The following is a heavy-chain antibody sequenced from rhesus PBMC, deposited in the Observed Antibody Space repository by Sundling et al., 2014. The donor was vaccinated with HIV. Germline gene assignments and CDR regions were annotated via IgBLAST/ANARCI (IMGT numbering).Heavy chain of an antibody. CDR1: GGSLSGHY. Sequence: QVQLQESGPGLVKPSETLSLTCAVSGGSLSGHYWGWIRQPPGKGLEWIGFITYSGSTSYNPSLKSRGRISRDTSKNHLSLKLTSVTAADTAVYYCAREREYYEDDYGYYYTFYGLDSWGLGVVVTVSS. CDR3: AREREYYEDDYGYYYTFYGLDS. CDR2: ITYSGST. D-gene: IGHD3-9*01. J-gene: IGHJ6*01. V-gene: IGHV4-122*02.